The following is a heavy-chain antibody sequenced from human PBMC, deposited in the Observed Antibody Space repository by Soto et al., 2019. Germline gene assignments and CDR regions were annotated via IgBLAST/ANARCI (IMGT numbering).Heavy chain of an antibody. Sequence: PGGSLRLSCVAPGFTFSSFWMSWVRQAPGKGLEWVANIKQDGSEEYYVDSVKGRFTISRDNAKNSLYLQMNSLRAEDTAVYYCARASLRIAVAGTYPYFDYWGQRTLVTDSS. D-gene: IGHD6-19*01. V-gene: IGHV3-7*01. CDR3: ARASLRIAVAGTYPYFDY. CDR1: GFTFSSFW. J-gene: IGHJ4*02. CDR2: IKQDGSEE.